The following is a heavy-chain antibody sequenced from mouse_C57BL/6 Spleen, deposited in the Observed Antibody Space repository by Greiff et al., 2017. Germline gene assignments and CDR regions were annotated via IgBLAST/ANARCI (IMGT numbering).Heavy chain of an antibody. Sequence: QVQLQQSGPGLVQPSQSLSITCTVSGFSLTSYGVHWVRQSPGKGLEWLGVIWRGGSTDYNAAFMSRLSITKDNSKRQVFFKMNSLQADDTAIYYFASSYYYCRERGYFDVWGTGTTVTVSS. CDR1: GFSLTSYG. V-gene: IGHV2-5*01. CDR3: ASSYYYCRERGYFDV. D-gene: IGHD1-1*01. CDR2: IWRGGST. J-gene: IGHJ1*03.